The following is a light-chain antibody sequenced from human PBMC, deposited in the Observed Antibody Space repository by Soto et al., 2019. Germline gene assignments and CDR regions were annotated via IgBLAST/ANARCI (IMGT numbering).Light chain of an antibody. J-gene: IGKJ1*01. Sequence: EIVLTQSPGTLSLSPGERATLSCRASQSVSNNYLAWYQQKPGQAPRLLIYGASNRATGIPDRLSGSGSGTDFTLTISRLEPQDFAVYYCQKYGSSGTFGPAPKVDIK. V-gene: IGKV3-20*01. CDR3: QKYGSSGT. CDR1: QSVSNNY. CDR2: GAS.